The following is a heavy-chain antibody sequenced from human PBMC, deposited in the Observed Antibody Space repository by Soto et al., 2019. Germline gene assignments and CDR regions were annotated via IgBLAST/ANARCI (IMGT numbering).Heavy chain of an antibody. CDR2: IVPMHRTA. V-gene: IGHV1-69*16. CDR1: GGTFSSYT. Sequence: QVRLVQSGAEVKKPGSSVKVSCEASGGTFSSYTFSWVRQAPGHGLEWMGGIVPMHRTANYAQKFQGRVSISPDESTHTVHMELSSLRHDDTAVYYCARDCGNTDCFDMDVWGQGTTVIGSS. J-gene: IGHJ6*02. CDR3: ARDCGNTDCFDMDV. D-gene: IGHD3-9*01.